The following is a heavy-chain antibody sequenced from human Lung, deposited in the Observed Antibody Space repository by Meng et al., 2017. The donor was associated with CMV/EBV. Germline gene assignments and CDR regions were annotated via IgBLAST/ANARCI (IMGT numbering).Heavy chain of an antibody. Sequence: GGSLRLXCTASGFTFGDYAMSWVRQAPGKGLEWVGFIRSKAYGGTTEYAASVKGRFTISRDDSKSIAYLQMNSLKTEDTAVYYCTRLRYYDFWSGYRAPSYFEYWXQGTXVTVSS. V-gene: IGHV3-49*04. CDR3: TRLRYYDFWSGYRAPSYFEY. D-gene: IGHD3-3*01. J-gene: IGHJ4*02. CDR2: IRSKAYGGTT. CDR1: GFTFGDYA.